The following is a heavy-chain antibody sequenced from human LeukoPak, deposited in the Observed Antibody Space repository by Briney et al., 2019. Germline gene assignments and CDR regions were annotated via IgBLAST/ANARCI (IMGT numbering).Heavy chain of an antibody. CDR3: VLYYDYRSGYCTGVEH. D-gene: IGHD3-3*01. Sequence: GGSLRLSCAASGFTSSTYWLGWVRQSPGKGLEWVANIKPDGSEGYYVDSVKGRVTISRDNAKNSLILQMNSLRVEDTAVYYCVLYYDYRSGYCTGVEHWGQGTLVTVSS. CDR2: IKPDGSEG. J-gene: IGHJ1*01. V-gene: IGHV3-7*01. CDR1: GFTSSTYW.